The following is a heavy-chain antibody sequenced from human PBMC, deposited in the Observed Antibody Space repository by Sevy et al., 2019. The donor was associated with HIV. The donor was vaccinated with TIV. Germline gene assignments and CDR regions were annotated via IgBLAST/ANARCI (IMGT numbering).Heavy chain of an antibody. D-gene: IGHD3-3*01. Sequence: ASVKVSCKASGYTFTSYDINWVRQATGQGLEWMGWMNPKSGNTGYAQKFQGRVTMTRNTSISTAYMELSSLRSEDTAVYYCARGPRITIFGVVIIGVGFDYWGQGTLVTVSS. V-gene: IGHV1-8*01. CDR2: MNPKSGNT. CDR3: ARGPRITIFGVVIIGVGFDY. J-gene: IGHJ4*02. CDR1: GYTFTSYD.